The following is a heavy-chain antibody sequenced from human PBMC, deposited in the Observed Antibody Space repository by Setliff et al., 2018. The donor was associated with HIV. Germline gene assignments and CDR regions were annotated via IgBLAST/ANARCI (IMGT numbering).Heavy chain of an antibody. Sequence: PSETLSLTCAVYTESLTRYDWAWIRQSPGKGLEWIGEIDDSGSIIYNPSLQSRVTMSVDTSKNQFSLKVRSLTAADTGLYYCARVKSIKTTLVRLCPRFDLWGQGTQVVFSS. CDR1: TESLTRYD. CDR2: IDDSGSI. J-gene: IGHJ5*02. D-gene: IGHD4-17*01. V-gene: IGHV4-34*01. CDR3: ARVKSIKTTLVRLCPRFDL.